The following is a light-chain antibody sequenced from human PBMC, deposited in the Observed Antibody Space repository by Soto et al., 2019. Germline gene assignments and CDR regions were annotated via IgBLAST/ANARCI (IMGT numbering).Light chain of an antibody. CDR1: QSISTY. CDR2: KAS. J-gene: IGKJ1*01. V-gene: IGKV1-5*03. Sequence: DIQMTQSPSTVSASVGDRVTITCRASQSISTYLAWYQQKPGKAPKLLIYKASSLESGVPSRFSGSGSGAEFTLTIRSLKPDDFATYYCQQYNSYWTFGQGTKVDIK. CDR3: QQYNSYWT.